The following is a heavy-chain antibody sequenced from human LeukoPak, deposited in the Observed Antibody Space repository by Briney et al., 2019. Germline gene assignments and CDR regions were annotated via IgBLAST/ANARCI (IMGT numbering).Heavy chain of an antibody. J-gene: IGHJ4*02. D-gene: IGHD3-16*01. Sequence: GGSLRLSCAASGFSFSTYNMNWVRQAPGKGLEWVSVTYSGGSTYYADYVKGRFTISRDDSKNTLYLQMNSLRDEDTAVYYCAREGGSYYLEYWGQGTLVTVSS. CDR2: TYSGGST. V-gene: IGHV3-53*01. CDR1: GFSFSTYN. CDR3: AREGGSYYLEY.